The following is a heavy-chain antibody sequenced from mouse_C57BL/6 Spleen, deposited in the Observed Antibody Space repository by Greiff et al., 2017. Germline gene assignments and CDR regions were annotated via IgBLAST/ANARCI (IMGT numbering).Heavy chain of an antibody. CDR2: IYPRSGNT. D-gene: IGHD2-1*01. CDR3: AREESYYGNYDYLDY. Sequence: QVQLQQSGAELARPGASVKLSCKASGYTFTSYGISWVKQRTGQGLEWIGEIYPRSGNTYYNEKFKGKATLTADKSSSTAYMALRSLTSEDSAVYVRAREESYYGNYDYLDYWGQGTTLTVSS. CDR1: GYTFTSYG. V-gene: IGHV1-81*01. J-gene: IGHJ2*01.